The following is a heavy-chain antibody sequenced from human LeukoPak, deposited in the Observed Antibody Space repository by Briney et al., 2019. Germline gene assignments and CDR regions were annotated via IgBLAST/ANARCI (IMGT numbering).Heavy chain of an antibody. CDR2: IYPGDSDT. CDR3: ARRGFSNRVEKWFDA. J-gene: IGHJ5*02. CDR1: GYRFTNYW. V-gene: IGHV5-51*01. Sequence: GESLKISCKGSGYRFTNYWIGWVRQIPGRGLEWMGIIYPGDSDTRYSPSFQGQVTISADKSISTAYLQWNTLKASDTAMYYCARRGFSNRVEKWFDAWGQGTLVAVSS. D-gene: IGHD4-11*01.